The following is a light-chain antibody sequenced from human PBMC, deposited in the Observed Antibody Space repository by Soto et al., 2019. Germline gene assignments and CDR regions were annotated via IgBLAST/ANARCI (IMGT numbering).Light chain of an antibody. Sequence: QAVVTQPPSVSGAPGQRVTISCTGSSSNIGAGYDVHWYQQLPGTAPKLLIYDNNNRPSGVPDRFSGSKSGTSAPLAITGLQAEDEADYYCQSYDSSLSGYVFGTGTKVTVL. CDR2: DNN. V-gene: IGLV1-40*01. CDR1: SSNIGAGYD. CDR3: QSYDSSLSGYV. J-gene: IGLJ1*01.